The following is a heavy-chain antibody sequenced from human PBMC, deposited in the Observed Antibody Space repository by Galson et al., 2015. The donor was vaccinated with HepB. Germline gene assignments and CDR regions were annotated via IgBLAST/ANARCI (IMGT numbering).Heavy chain of an antibody. J-gene: IGHJ4*02. CDR1: GFTFSTYA. Sequence: SLRLSCAASGFTFSTYAMSWVRQAAGKGLEWVSSISNNGDRTYYADSVRGRFTISRDNSQNMVYVQMNSLRAEDSAVYYCAKDDCSGRPCLLLTYFAYWGRGARVPVSS. D-gene: IGHD2-15*01. V-gene: IGHV3-23*01. CDR3: AKDDCSGRPCLLLTYFAY. CDR2: ISNNGDRT.